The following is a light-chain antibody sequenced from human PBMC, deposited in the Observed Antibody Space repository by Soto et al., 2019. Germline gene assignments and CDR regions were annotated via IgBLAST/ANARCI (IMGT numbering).Light chain of an antibody. J-gene: IGKJ5*01. CDR1: QSVSSSY. Sequence: EIVLTQSPGTLSLSPGERATLSCRASQSVSSSYLAWYQQKPGQAPRLLIYGASSRATGIPDRFSGCGSGTDFTLTISRLEPEDFAVYYCQQYGSSPFGQGTRLEIK. CDR3: QQYGSSP. V-gene: IGKV3-20*01. CDR2: GAS.